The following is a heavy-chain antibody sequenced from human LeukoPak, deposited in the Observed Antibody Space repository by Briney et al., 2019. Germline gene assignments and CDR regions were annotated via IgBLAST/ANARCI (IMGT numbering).Heavy chain of an antibody. CDR1: GYTFTSYY. CDR3: AREPGVNMYYFDY. V-gene: IGHV1-46*01. J-gene: IGHJ4*02. Sequence: ASVKVSCKASGYTFTSYYMHWVRQAPGQGLEWMGIIDPSGGSTSYAQKFQGRVTVTRDTSTSIVYMELSSLRSEDTAVYYCAREPGVNMYYFDYWGQGTLVTVSS. D-gene: IGHD1/OR15-1a*01. CDR2: IDPSGGST.